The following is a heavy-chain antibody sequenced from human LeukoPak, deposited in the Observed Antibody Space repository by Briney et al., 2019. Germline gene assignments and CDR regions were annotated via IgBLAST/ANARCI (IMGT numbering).Heavy chain of an antibody. CDR1: GFTFSTYG. J-gene: IGHJ5*02. CDR3: VKGAFYDSGTYYDS. V-gene: IGHV3-23*01. CDR2: VGGSAGGT. D-gene: IGHD3-10*01. Sequence: GGSLRLSCAASGFTFSTYGMSWVRQAPGRGLEWVSGVGGSAGGTYYADSVKGRFSISRDNSKNTLSLQMNSLGAEDTAIYYCVKGAFYDSGTYYDSWGQGTLVTVSS.